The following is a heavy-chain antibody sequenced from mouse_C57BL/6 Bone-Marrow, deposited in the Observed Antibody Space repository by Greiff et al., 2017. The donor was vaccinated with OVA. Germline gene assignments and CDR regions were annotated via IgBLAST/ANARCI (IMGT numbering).Heavy chain of an antibody. D-gene: IGHD4-1*02. J-gene: IGHJ1*03. Sequence: VRLQQSGPGLVQPSQSLSITCTVSGFSLTSYGVHWVRQSPGKGLEWLGVIWSGGSTDYNAAFISRLSISKDNSKSQVFFKMNSLQADDTAIYYCAGQLGRYWYFDVWGTGTTVTVSS. V-gene: IGHV2-2*01. CDR2: IWSGGST. CDR3: AGQLGRYWYFDV. CDR1: GFSLTSYG.